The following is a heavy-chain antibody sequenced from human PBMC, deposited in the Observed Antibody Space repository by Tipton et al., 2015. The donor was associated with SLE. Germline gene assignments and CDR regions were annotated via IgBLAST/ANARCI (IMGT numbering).Heavy chain of an antibody. Sequence: QLVQSGAEVKKPGASVKVSCKASGYTFTSYDINWVRQAAGQGLEWMGWMNPDTANTAYAQEFQGRVTITRDTSISTAYMELSSLRSEDTAVYYCARYSGSYYAYYYYYYMDVWGKGTTVTVSS. D-gene: IGHD1-26*01. CDR2: MNPDTANT. CDR3: ARYSGSYYAYYYYYYMDV. CDR1: GYTFTSYD. J-gene: IGHJ6*03. V-gene: IGHV1-8*03.